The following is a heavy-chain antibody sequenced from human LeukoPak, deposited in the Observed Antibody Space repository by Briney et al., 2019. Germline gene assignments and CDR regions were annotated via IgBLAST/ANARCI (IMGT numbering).Heavy chain of an antibody. Sequence: GGSLRLSCAASGFTFSSYAMSWVCQAPGKGLEWVSAISGSGGSTYYADSVKGRFTISRDNSKNTLYLQMNSLRAEDTAVYYCAKDEYGHIGYYFDYWGQGTLVTVSS. CDR3: AKDEYGHIGYYFDY. J-gene: IGHJ4*02. CDR2: ISGSGGST. D-gene: IGHD5-24*01. V-gene: IGHV3-23*01. CDR1: GFTFSSYA.